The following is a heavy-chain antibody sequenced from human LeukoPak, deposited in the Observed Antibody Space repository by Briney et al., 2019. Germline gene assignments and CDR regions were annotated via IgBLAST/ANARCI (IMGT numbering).Heavy chain of an antibody. V-gene: IGHV3-73*01. CDR3: QAYYYYYMDV. Sequence: GGSPKLSCAPSGITSAVPPIHWVRQTPGKRLESVGRIRSKTNNYETRYAAAVEGSFLISRDDSRNMSDLHMDNLKTEGTAVYYCQAYYYYYMDVWGKGTTVTVS. CDR2: IRSKTNNYET. CDR1: GITSAVPP. J-gene: IGHJ6*03.